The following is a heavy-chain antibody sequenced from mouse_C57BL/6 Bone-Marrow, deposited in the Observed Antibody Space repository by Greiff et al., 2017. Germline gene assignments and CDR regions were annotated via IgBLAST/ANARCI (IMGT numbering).Heavy chain of an antibody. D-gene: IGHD2-12*01. Sequence: QVQLKQSGAELARPGASVKLSCKASGYTFTSYGISWVKQRTGQGLEWIGEIYPRSGNTYYNEKFKGKATLTADKSSSTAYMELRSLTSEDSAVYFCAILYDGYAMDYWGQGTSVTVSS. V-gene: IGHV1-81*01. J-gene: IGHJ4*01. CDR2: IYPRSGNT. CDR1: GYTFTSYG. CDR3: AILYDGYAMDY.